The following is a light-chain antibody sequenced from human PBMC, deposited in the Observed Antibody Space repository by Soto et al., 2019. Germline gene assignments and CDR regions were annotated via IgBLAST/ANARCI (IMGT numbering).Light chain of an antibody. CDR3: FSRWT. CDR1: QGVSSW. V-gene: IGKV1-12*01. J-gene: IGKJ1*01. Sequence: DIQMTQSPSSVSASVGDRVTITCRASQGVSSWLASHQQKPGNAPNVLVHATSSLQSGVPSRFSGSESGTDFTLTLASLQPEDFATYYCFSRWTFGQGTKVEIK. CDR2: ATS.